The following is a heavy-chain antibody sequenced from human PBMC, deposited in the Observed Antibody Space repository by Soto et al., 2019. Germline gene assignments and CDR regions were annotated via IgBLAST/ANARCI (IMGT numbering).Heavy chain of an antibody. CDR3: TKEKSVMNSGYDAFDI. J-gene: IGHJ3*02. D-gene: IGHD5-12*01. CDR2: ISSGGTI. CDR1: GFTFSSYE. Sequence: PGGSLRLSCAAPGFTFSSYEMDWIRQAPGKGLEWVAYISSGGTIFYGDSVKGRFTISRDNADNSLYLQMNSLRAEDTAVYYCTKEKSVMNSGYDAFDIWGRGTEVTVSS. V-gene: IGHV3-48*03.